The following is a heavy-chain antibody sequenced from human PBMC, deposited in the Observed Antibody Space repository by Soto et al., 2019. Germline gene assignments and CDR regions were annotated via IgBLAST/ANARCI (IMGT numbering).Heavy chain of an antibody. D-gene: IGHD3-22*01. Sequence: EVQLVESGGGLVQPGGSLRLSYAASGFTFSSYWMSWVRQAPGKGLEWVANIKQDGSEKYYVDSVKGRFTISRDNAKNSLYLQMNSLRAEDTAVYYCARGQDYYYDSSGDYWGQGTLVTVSS. J-gene: IGHJ4*02. V-gene: IGHV3-7*03. CDR3: ARGQDYYYDSSGDY. CDR1: GFTFSSYW. CDR2: IKQDGSEK.